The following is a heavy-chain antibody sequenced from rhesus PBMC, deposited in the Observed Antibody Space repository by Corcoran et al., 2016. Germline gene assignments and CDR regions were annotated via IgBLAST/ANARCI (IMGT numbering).Heavy chain of an antibody. V-gene: IGHV3-7*01. Sequence: EVQLVESGGGLVQPGGSLRLSCAASGFTFGDYVMHWVRQAPGKGLEEVSTITNNGKTIDYADSGKGRCTVYRDNDKNALALQMISMRAEDTAVYYCTSQYSWNNDYWGQGVLVTVSS. CDR2: ITNNGKTI. J-gene: IGHJ4*01. D-gene: IGHD1-20*01. CDR1: GFTFGDYV. CDR3: TSQYSWNNDY.